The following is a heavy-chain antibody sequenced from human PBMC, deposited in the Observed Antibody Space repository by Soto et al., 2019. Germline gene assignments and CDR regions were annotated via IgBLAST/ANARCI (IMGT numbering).Heavy chain of an antibody. CDR3: ARPGDYGVLLV. V-gene: IGHV3-66*04. J-gene: IGHJ6*04. CDR1: GFPVRSNY. D-gene: IGHD4-17*01. CDR2: IYSGGST. Sequence: GGYLRLFSAALGFPVRSNYMSLVRQAPGKGLEWVSVIYSGGSTYYADSVKGRFTISRDNSKNTLYLQMNSLRAEDTAVYYCARPGDYGVLLVWGKGTTVTVSS.